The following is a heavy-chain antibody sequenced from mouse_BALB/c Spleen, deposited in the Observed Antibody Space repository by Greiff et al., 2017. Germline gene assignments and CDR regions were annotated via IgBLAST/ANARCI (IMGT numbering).Heavy chain of an antibody. D-gene: IGHD1-2*01. CDR3: ATTATGAMDY. CDR2: ISSGGGST. Sequence: EVMLVESGGGLVKPGGSLKLSCAASGFAFSSYDMSWVRQTPEKRLEWVAYISSGGGSTYYPDTVKGRFTISRDNAKNTLYLQMSSLKSEDTAMYYCATTATGAMDYWGQGTSVTVSS. CDR1: GFAFSSYD. J-gene: IGHJ4*01. V-gene: IGHV5-12-1*01.